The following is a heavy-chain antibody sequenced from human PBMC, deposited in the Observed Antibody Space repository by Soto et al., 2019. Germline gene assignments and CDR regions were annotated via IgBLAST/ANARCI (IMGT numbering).Heavy chain of an antibody. V-gene: IGHV1-69*06. CDR1: GGTFSSYA. D-gene: IGHD3-10*01. J-gene: IGHJ3*02. Sequence: SVKVSCKASGGTFSSYAISWVRQAPGQGLEWMGGIIPIFGTANYAQKFQGRVTITADKSTSTAYMELSSLRSEDTAVYYCAFTGWFGELLEFHPTHDAFDIWGQGTMVTVSS. CDR3: AFTGWFGELLEFHPTHDAFDI. CDR2: IIPIFGTA.